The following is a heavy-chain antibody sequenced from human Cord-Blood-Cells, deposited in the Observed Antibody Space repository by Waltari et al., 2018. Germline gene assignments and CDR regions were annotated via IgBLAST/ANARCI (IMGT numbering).Heavy chain of an antibody. D-gene: IGHD2-15*01. J-gene: IGHJ4*02. CDR2: IIPIFGTA. CDR3: ARDRMGGGSCYDY. V-gene: IGHV1-69*01. CDR1: GGTFSSSA. Sequence: QVQLVQSGAEVKKPGSSVKVSCQASGGTFSSSAISWVRQAPGQGLEWMGGIIPIFGTANYAQKFQGRVTITADESTSTAYMELSSLRSEDTAVDYGARDRMGGGSCYDYWGQGTLVTASS.